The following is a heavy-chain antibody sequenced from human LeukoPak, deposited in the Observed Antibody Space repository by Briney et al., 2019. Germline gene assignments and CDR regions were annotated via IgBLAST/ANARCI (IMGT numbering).Heavy chain of an antibody. CDR1: GFTFSSYW. D-gene: IGHD5-12*01. CDR2: IKQDGSEK. Sequence: GGSLRLSCAASGFTFSSYWMSWVRQAPGKGLEWVANIKQDGSEKYYVDSVKGRFTISRDNAKNSLYLQMNSLRAEDTAVYYCAEDTEGYSGYVDAFDIWGQGTMVTVSS. V-gene: IGHV3-7*01. J-gene: IGHJ3*02. CDR3: AEDTEGYSGYVDAFDI.